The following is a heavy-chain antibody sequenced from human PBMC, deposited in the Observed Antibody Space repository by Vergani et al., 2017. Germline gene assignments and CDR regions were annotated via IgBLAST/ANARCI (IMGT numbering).Heavy chain of an antibody. V-gene: IGHV4-59*01. Sequence: QVQLQESGPGLVKPSETLSLTCTVSGGSISSYYWSWIRQPPGQGLEWVGNIYYSGSTNYNPSLKSRVTISVDTSKNQFSLKLSSVTAADTAVYYCARDTGGCAINCGGEGTLVTVSS. CDR3: ARDTGGCAINC. D-gene: IGHD1-20*01. J-gene: IGHJ4*02. CDR1: GGSISSYY. CDR2: IYYSGST.